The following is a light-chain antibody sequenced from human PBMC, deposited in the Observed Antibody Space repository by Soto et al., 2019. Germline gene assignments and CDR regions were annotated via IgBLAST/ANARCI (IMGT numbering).Light chain of an antibody. CDR3: QHYNNWPFS. CDR1: QDVTTN. V-gene: IGKV3-15*01. Sequence: MTQFPAILSASPGGGATLSCRAAQDVTTNFAWYQLRRGQPPRLLIYDTSTRATGVPASISGAGSGTEFTPTISGLQSEYFALYFCQHYNNWPFSFDPGTRL. CDR2: DTS. J-gene: IGKJ5*01.